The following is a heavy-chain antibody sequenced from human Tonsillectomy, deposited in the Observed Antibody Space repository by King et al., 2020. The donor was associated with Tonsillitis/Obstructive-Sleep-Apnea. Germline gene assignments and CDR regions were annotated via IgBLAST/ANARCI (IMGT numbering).Heavy chain of an antibody. Sequence: QLQESGPGLVKPSETLSLTCTVSGGSIGSSTYYWGWIRQPPGEGLEWIGSVYYSGGTYYNPSLRSRVTISVDTSKNHFSLRLTTVTAADTSVYYCASALRDVGYDFPFDHCGQGTLVTVSS. CDR2: VYYSGGT. V-gene: IGHV4-39*02. D-gene: IGHD5-12*01. CDR1: GGSIGSSTYY. CDR3: ASALRDVGYDFPFDH. J-gene: IGHJ4*02.